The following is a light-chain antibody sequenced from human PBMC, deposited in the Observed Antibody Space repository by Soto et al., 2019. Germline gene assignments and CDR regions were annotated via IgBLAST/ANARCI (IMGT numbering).Light chain of an antibody. V-gene: IGLV2-8*01. CDR2: EVV. Sequence: QSVLTQPPSASGSPGQSVTISCTGTKNDIGVYDFVSWYQHHPGKAPRLIIYEVVQWPSGVHDRFSGSKSGNTASLTVSGLQAADEGDYFCKSYAGSNTYVFGSGTKLTVL. CDR3: KSYAGSNTYV. J-gene: IGLJ1*01. CDR1: KNDIGVYDF.